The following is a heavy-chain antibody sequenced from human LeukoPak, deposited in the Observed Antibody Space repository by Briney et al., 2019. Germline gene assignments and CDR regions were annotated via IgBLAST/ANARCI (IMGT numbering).Heavy chain of an antibody. Sequence: GGSLRLSCAASGFTFSSYAMSWVRQAPGKGLEWVSAISGSGGSTYYADSVKGRFTISRDNAKNSLYLQMNSLRAEDTAVYYCARVLSSSSYYYYYMDVWGKGITVTVSS. CDR2: ISGSGGST. V-gene: IGHV3-23*01. J-gene: IGHJ6*03. CDR1: GFTFSSYA. CDR3: ARVLSSSSYYYYYMDV. D-gene: IGHD6-6*01.